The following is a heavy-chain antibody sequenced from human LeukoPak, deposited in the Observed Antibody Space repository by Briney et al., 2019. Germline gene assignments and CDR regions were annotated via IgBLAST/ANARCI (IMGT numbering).Heavy chain of an antibody. Sequence: ASVKVSCKASGYTFTSYDISWVRRAPGQGLEWMGWISAYDGNTNYAQKLQGRVTMTTDTSTSTAYMELRSLRSDDTAVYYCARDRVNGAFDIWGQGTMVTVSS. D-gene: IGHD2-8*01. J-gene: IGHJ3*02. CDR3: ARDRVNGAFDI. CDR2: ISAYDGNT. V-gene: IGHV1-18*01. CDR1: GYTFTSYD.